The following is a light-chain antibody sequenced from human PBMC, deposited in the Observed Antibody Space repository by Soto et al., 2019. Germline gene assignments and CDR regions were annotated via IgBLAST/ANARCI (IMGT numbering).Light chain of an antibody. CDR3: QQRSNWPPLYT. Sequence: EIVLTQSPATLSLSPGERATLSCRASQSVSSYLAWYQQKPGQAPRLLIYDASNRATGIPARFSGTGSGTDFTLTISSLEPEDVAVYYCQQRSNWPPLYTFGQGTKVDIK. CDR2: DAS. CDR1: QSVSSY. V-gene: IGKV3-11*01. J-gene: IGKJ2*01.